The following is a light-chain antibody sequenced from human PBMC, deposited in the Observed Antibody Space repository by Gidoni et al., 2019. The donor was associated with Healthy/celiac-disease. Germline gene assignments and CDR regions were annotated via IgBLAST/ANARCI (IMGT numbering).Light chain of an antibody. Sequence: EIVLTQSPDFQSVTPKEKFTITCRASQSIGSSLHLYQQKPDQSPKILIKYASQSFSGVPSSFRGSRSGTDFTLTINCLEAEDAAAYYCHQSSRLPHTFGQGTKLEIK. J-gene: IGKJ2*01. CDR1: QSIGSS. V-gene: IGKV6-21*01. CDR2: YAS. CDR3: HQSSRLPHT.